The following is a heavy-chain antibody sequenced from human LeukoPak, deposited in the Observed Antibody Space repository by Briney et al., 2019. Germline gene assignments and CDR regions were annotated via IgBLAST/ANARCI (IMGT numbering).Heavy chain of an antibody. Sequence: PGGSLRLSCAASGFTFSSYGMHWVRQAPGKGLEWVAVIWYDGSNKYYADSVKGRFTISRDNSKNTLYLQMNSLRAEDTAVYYCARDKDYGDRPSLDYWGQGTLVTVSS. J-gene: IGHJ4*02. V-gene: IGHV3-33*01. CDR1: GFTFSSYG. CDR2: IWYDGSNK. CDR3: ARDKDYGDRPSLDY. D-gene: IGHD4-17*01.